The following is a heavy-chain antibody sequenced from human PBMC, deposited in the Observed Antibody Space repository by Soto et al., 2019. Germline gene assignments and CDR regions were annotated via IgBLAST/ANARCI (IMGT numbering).Heavy chain of an antibody. Sequence: QVQLQQWGAGPLRPLETLSLTCGVSGGPFSGHYWAWIRQSPGKGLEWIGEINDRGSINYNPSLKSRVSISVDTSENHYSLNLRSVTAADTAVYYCARESHDILTGPPWVWYFDLWGRGTLVTVSS. CDR1: GGPFSGHY. D-gene: IGHD3-9*01. CDR3: ARESHDILTGPPWVWYFDL. J-gene: IGHJ2*01. V-gene: IGHV4-34*01. CDR2: INDRGSI.